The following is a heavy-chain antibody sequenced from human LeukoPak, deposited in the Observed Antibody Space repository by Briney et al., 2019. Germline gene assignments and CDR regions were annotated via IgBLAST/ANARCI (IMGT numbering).Heavy chain of an antibody. CDR2: ISWNSGSI. CDR3: AKDSGGLYCSGGSCYYYDY. D-gene: IGHD2-15*01. Sequence: GRSLRLSCAASGFTFDDYAMHWVRQAPGKGLEWVSGISWNSGSIGYADSVKGRFTILRDNAKNSLYLQMNSLRAEDTALYYCAKDSGGLYCSGGSCYYYDYWGQGTLVTVSS. V-gene: IGHV3-9*01. J-gene: IGHJ4*02. CDR1: GFTFDDYA.